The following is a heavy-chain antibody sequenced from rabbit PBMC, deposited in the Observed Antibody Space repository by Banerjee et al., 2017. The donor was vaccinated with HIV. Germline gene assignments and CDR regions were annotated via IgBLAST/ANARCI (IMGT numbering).Heavy chain of an antibody. V-gene: IGHV1S47*01. CDR1: GFDFSSNA. CDR2: IYTGSGST. CDR3: ARDRDGGYGYAGMAL. Sequence: QEQLVESGGGLVQPEGSLTLTCKASGFDFSSNAMCWVRQAPGKGPEWIGCIYTGSGSTYYASWAKGRFTISKTSSTTVTLQMTSLTAADTATYFCARDRDGGYGYAGMALWGQGTLVTIS. D-gene: IGHD6-1*01. J-gene: IGHJ3*01.